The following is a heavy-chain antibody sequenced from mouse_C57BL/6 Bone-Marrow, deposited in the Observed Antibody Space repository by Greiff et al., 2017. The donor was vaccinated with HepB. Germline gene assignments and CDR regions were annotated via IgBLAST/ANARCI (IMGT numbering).Heavy chain of an antibody. Sequence: QVQLQQPGAELVMPGASVKLSCKASGYTFTSYWMHWVKQRPGQGLEWIGEIDPSDSYTNYNQKFKGKSTLTVDKSSSTAYMQLSSLTSEDSAVYYCARGILRYWGQGTRVTVSA. D-gene: IGHD1-1*01. CDR2: IDPSDSYT. V-gene: IGHV1-69*01. J-gene: IGHJ3*01. CDR3: ARGILRY. CDR1: GYTFTSYW.